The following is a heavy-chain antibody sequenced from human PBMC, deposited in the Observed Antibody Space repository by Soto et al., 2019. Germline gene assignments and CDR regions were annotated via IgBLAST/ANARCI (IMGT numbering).Heavy chain of an antibody. V-gene: IGHV3-30-3*01. CDR2: ISYDGSNK. CDR3: ARDRPTGTYGMDV. J-gene: IGHJ6*02. CDR1: GFTFSSYA. Sequence: QVPLVESGGGVVQPGRSLRLSCAASGFTFSSYAMHWVRQAPGKGLEWVAVISYDGSNKYYADSVKGRFTISRDNSKNTLYLQMNSLRAEDTAVYYCARDRPTGTYGMDVWGQGTTVTVSS. D-gene: IGHD1-1*01.